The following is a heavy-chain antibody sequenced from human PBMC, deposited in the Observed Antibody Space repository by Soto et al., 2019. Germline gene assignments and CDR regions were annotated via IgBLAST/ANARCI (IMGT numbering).Heavy chain of an antibody. CDR3: ARLGEYCSGGSCPYMDV. V-gene: IGHV1-46*01. CDR2: INPSGGST. Sequence: QVQLVQSGAEVKKPGASVKVSCKASGYTFTSYYMHWVRQAPGQGLEWMGIINPSGGSTSYAQKFLGRVTMTKDTSTSTVYRELSRLRSEDTAVYYWARLGEYCSGGSCPYMDVWGQGTTVTVSS. J-gene: IGHJ6*02. D-gene: IGHD2-15*01. CDR1: GYTFTSYY.